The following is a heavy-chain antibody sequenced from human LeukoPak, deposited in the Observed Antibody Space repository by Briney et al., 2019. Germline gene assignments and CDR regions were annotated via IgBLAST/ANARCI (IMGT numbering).Heavy chain of an antibody. Sequence: GGSLRLSCTASGFTFGDYAMSWVRQAPGKGLEWVGVIRSKAYGGTTEYAASVKGRFTISRDDSKSIAYLQVNSLKTEDTAVYYCARDREYYYDSSGSFDYWGQGTLVTVSS. CDR1: GFTFGDYA. D-gene: IGHD3-22*01. CDR2: IRSKAYGGTT. J-gene: IGHJ4*02. CDR3: ARDREYYYDSSGSFDY. V-gene: IGHV3-49*04.